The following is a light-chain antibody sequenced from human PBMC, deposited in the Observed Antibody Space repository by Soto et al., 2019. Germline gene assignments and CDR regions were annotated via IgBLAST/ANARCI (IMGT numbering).Light chain of an antibody. Sequence: DIQMTQSPSILSASVGDRVTITCRASQNIITWLAWYQQKPGKAPKLLIYKASSLESGVPSRFSGSGSGTEFTLTISSLQPDDFATYYCQQYNNYQWTFGQGTKVEIK. CDR1: QNIITW. CDR3: QQYNNYQWT. CDR2: KAS. V-gene: IGKV1-5*03. J-gene: IGKJ1*01.